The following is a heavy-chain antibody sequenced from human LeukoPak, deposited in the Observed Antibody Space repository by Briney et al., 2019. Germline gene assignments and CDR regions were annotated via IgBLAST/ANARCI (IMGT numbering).Heavy chain of an antibody. V-gene: IGHV1-2*02. J-gene: IGHJ4*02. CDR1: GYTFTSYG. CDR2: INPNSGDT. CDR3: ATQRGSYLWGTDFDY. D-gene: IGHD3-16*01. Sequence: GASVKVSFKASGYTFTSYGISWVRQAPGQGLEWMGWINPNSGDTKYAQKFQGRVTMTRDTSISTAYMELSRLRSDDTAVYYCATQRGSYLWGTDFDYWGQGTLVTVSS.